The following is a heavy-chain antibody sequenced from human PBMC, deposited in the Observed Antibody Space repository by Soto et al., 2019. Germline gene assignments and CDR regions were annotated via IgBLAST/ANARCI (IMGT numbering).Heavy chain of an antibody. V-gene: IGHV4-4*02. Sequence: SETLSLTCAVSGGSISSSHWWGWVRQAPGKGLEWIGEIYHSGSTNYNPSLKSRITMSVDKSKNQFSVNLSSVTAADTAVYYCVRDADETAIVPAPWLVWGRGTMVTVSS. CDR2: IYHSGST. D-gene: IGHD2-21*02. J-gene: IGHJ6*02. CDR1: GGSISSSHW. CDR3: VRDADETAIVPAPWLV.